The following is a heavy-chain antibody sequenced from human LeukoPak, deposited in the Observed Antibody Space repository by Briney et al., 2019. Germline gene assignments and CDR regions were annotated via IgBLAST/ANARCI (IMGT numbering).Heavy chain of an antibody. CDR2: IWYDGSNK. V-gene: IGHV3-33*06. D-gene: IGHD5-18*01. J-gene: IGHJ4*02. CDR1: GFTFSSYG. CDR3: ANQDTAMAFDY. Sequence: GGSLRLSCAASGFTFSSYGMHWVRQAPGKGLEWVAVIWYDGSNKYYADSVKGRFTISRDNSKNTLYLQMNSLRAEDTAVYYCANQDTAMAFDYWGQGTLVTVSS.